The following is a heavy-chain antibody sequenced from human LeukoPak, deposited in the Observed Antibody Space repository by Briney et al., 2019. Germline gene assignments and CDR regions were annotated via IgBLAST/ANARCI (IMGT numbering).Heavy chain of an antibody. CDR1: GGSISSGGYY. Sequence: ETLSLTCTVSGGSISSGGYYWNWIRQPPGKGLEWIGYIYYSGGTNYNPSLKSRVTISVDTSKNQFSLKLTSLTAADAAVYYCAREDSSGYLGYWGQGTLVTVSS. J-gene: IGHJ4*02. D-gene: IGHD3-22*01. CDR3: AREDSSGYLGY. V-gene: IGHV4-61*08. CDR2: IYYSGGT.